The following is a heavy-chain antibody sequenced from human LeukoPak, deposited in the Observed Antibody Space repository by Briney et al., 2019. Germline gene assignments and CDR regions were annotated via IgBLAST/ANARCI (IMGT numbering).Heavy chain of an antibody. CDR3: AKDGSGNWFDP. D-gene: IGHD3-10*01. Sequence: ASVKVSCKASGYTFTSYGISWVRQAPGQELEWMGWISAYNGNTNYAQKLQDRVTMTTDTSTSTAYMELRSLRSDDTAVYYCAKDGSGNWFDPWGQGTLVTVSS. CDR2: ISAYNGNT. V-gene: IGHV1-18*01. J-gene: IGHJ5*02. CDR1: GYTFTSYG.